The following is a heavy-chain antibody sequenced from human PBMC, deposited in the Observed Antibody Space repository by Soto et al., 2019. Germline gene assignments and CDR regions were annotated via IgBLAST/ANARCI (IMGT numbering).Heavy chain of an antibody. V-gene: IGHV3-7*03. CDR2: IKQDGSGT. CDR3: ANYDFWSGLAL. Sequence: PGGSLRLSCAASGFTFNSYWMSWVRQAPGKGLEWVANIKQDGSGTYYVDSVKGRFTISRDNAKNTLYLQMNSLRAEDTAVYYCANYDFWSGLALWGQGTLVTVSS. J-gene: IGHJ4*02. CDR1: GFTFNSYW. D-gene: IGHD3-3*01.